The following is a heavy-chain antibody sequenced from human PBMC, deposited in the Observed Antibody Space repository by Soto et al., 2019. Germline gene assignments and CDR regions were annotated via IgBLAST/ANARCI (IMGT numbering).Heavy chain of an antibody. CDR2: ISAYNGNT. J-gene: IGHJ6*02. V-gene: IGHV1-18*01. Sequence: GASVKVSCKASGYTFTSYGISWVRQAPGQGLEWMGWISAYNGNTNYAQKPQGRVTMTTDTSTSTAYMELRSLRSDDTAVYYCARDLTLYYYYGMDVWGQGTTVTVSS. CDR1: GYTFTSYG. CDR3: ARDLTLYYYYGMDV.